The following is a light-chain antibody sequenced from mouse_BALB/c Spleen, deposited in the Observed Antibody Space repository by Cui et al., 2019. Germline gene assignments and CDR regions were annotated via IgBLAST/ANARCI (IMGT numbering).Light chain of an antibody. CDR3: QQWSSYPRT. CDR1: SSVSH. Sequence: QIVLTQSAAIMSASPGEKVTMICSASSSVSHMYWYQQKPGSSPRLLIYDTSNLASGVPVRFSGSGSGTSYSLTISRMEAEDAATYYCQQWSSYPRTFGGGTKLEIK. CDR2: DTS. V-gene: IGKV4-55*01. J-gene: IGKJ1*01.